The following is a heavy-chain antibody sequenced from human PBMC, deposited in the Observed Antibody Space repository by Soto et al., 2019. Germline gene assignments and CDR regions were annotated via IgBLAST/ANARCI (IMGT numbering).Heavy chain of an antibody. J-gene: IGHJ4*02. CDR2: ISAYNGNT. Sequence: GASVKVSCKASGYTFTSYGISWVRQAPGQGLEWMGWISAYNGNTNYAQKLQGRVTMTTDTSTSTAYMELRSLRSDDTAVYYCARDASYETMTTVTGNDDWGQGTLVTVAS. CDR1: GYTFTSYG. CDR3: ARDASYETMTTVTGNDD. D-gene: IGHD4-17*01. V-gene: IGHV1-18*01.